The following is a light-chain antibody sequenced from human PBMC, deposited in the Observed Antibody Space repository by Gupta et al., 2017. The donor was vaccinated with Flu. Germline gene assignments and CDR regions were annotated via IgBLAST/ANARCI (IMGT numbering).Light chain of an antibody. V-gene: IGLV10-54*04. CDR3: SAWASGLRVLV. Sequence: LYHHRVHAPKLLLYVSNYRPSATSDRFSASRSGNVASLTITGLRPEDEADYYCSAWASGLRVLVFGGGTKLTVL. CDR2: VSN. J-gene: IGLJ3*02.